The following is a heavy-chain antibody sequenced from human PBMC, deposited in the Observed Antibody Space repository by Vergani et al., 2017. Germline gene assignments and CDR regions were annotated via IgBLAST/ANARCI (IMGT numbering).Heavy chain of an antibody. CDR2: ISYDGSNK. V-gene: IGHV3-30*18. J-gene: IGHJ6*03. CDR1: GFTFSSYG. D-gene: IGHD6-13*01. CDR3: AKGVSSSWQSYYYYYMDV. Sequence: QVQLVESGGGVVQPGRSLRLSCAASGFTFSSYGMHWVRQAPGKGLEGVAVISYDGSNKYYADSAKGRFTISRDNSKNTLYLQMNSLRAEDTAVYYCAKGVSSSWQSYYYYYMDVWGKGTTVTVSS.